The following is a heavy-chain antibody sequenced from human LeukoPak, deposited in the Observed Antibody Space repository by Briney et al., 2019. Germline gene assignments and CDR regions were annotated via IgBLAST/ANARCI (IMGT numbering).Heavy chain of an antibody. V-gene: IGHV4-38-2*02. CDR1: GYSITSGYY. Sequence: PSETLSLTCTVSGYSITSGYYWDWIRQPPGKGLEWIGSIYHSGNTYYNPSLKSRVTISVDTSKNQFSLKLSSVTAADTAVYYCARHWKSRSYYYYYMDVWGKGTTVTISS. D-gene: IGHD1-1*01. J-gene: IGHJ6*03. CDR2: IYHSGNT. CDR3: ARHWKSRSYYYYYMDV.